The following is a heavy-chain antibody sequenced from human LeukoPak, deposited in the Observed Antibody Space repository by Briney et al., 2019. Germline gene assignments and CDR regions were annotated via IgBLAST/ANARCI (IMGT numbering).Heavy chain of an antibody. CDR2: IYHSGST. CDR1: GGSISSGGYS. CDR3: ARGSSSSTSCSPAYYYYGMDV. V-gene: IGHV4-30-2*01. Sequence: PSETLSLTCAVSGGSISSGGYSWSWIRQPPGQGLEWIGYIYHSGSTYYNPSLKSRVTISVDRSKNQFSLKLSSVTAADTAVYYCARGSSSSTSCSPAYYYYGMDVWGQGTTATVSS. J-gene: IGHJ6*02. D-gene: IGHD2-2*01.